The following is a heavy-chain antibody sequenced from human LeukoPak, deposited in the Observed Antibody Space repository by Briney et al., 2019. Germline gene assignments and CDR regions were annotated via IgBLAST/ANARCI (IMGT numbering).Heavy chain of an antibody. Sequence: GGSLRLSCAASGFTFSSYAMSWVRQAPGKGLEWVSTITGSASSTYDADSVKGRFTISRDNFKNTLYLQMNSLRAEDTAVYYCAKLSSKGRGYIDYWGQGTLVTVSS. CDR3: AKLSSKGRGYIDY. V-gene: IGHV3-23*01. CDR2: ITGSASST. D-gene: IGHD3-22*01. J-gene: IGHJ4*02. CDR1: GFTFSSYA.